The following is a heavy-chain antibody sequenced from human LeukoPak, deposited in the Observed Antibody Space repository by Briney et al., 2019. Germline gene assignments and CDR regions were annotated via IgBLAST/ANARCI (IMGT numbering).Heavy chain of an antibody. D-gene: IGHD3-3*01. CDR3: ARGDFWSGGYYFDY. Sequence: PSETLSLTCTVSGGSISSYYWSWIRQPPGKGLEWIGYIYYSGSTNYNPSLKSRVTISVDTSKNQFSLKLSSVTAADTAVYYCARGDFWSGGYYFDYWGQEPWSPSPQ. V-gene: IGHV4-59*01. CDR1: GGSISSYY. CDR2: IYYSGST. J-gene: IGHJ4*01.